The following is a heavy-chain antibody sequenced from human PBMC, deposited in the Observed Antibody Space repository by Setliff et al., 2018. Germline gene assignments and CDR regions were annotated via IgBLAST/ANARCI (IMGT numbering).Heavy chain of an antibody. Sequence: ETLSLSCAASGFTFSTFWMSWVRQAPGKGLEWVANIKQDGSETYYVDSVKGRFTISRDNPNNSLYLQMNNLRAEDTAVYYCARGGYSYGYWGHGTLVTVSS. J-gene: IGHJ4*01. D-gene: IGHD5-18*01. CDR1: GFTFSTFW. V-gene: IGHV3-7*04. CDR2: IKQDGSET. CDR3: ARGGYSYGY.